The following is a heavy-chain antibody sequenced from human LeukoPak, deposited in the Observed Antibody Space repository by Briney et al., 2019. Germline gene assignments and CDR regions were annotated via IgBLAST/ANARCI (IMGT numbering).Heavy chain of an antibody. CDR1: GFTFSSYW. CDR2: IKQDGSEK. J-gene: IGHJ4*02. Sequence: GGSLRLSCAASGFTFSSYWMSWVRRAPGKGLEWVANIKQDGSEKYYVDSVKGRFTISRDNAKNSLYLQMNSLRAEDTAVYYCARAGAVAGTVYFDYWGQGTLVTVSS. D-gene: IGHD6-19*01. V-gene: IGHV3-7*01. CDR3: ARAGAVAGTVYFDY.